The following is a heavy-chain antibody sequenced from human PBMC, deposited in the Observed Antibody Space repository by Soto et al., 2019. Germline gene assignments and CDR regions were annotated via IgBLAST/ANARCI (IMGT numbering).Heavy chain of an antibody. D-gene: IGHD5-18*01. V-gene: IGHV4-30-2*01. CDR3: ARGESYSYGSYGMDV. CDR1: GGSISSGGYS. Sequence: QLQLQESGSGLVKPSQTLSLTCAVSGGSISSGGYSWSLIRQPPGKGLEWIGYIYHSGSTYYNPSLKSRVTISVDRSKNQFSLKLSSVTAADTAVYYCARGESYSYGSYGMDVWGQGTTVTVSS. CDR2: IYHSGST. J-gene: IGHJ6*02.